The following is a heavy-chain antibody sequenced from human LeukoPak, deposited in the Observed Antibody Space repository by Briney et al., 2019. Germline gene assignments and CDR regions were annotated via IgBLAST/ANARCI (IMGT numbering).Heavy chain of an antibody. J-gene: IGHJ1*01. CDR2: IYYSGST. CDR3: ATGLQYYDGGGYWREGSRTGIEH. Sequence: SETLSLTCTVSGGSISSSSYYWGWIRQPPGKGLEWIGSIYYSGSTYYNPSLKSRVTISVDTSKNQFSLKLSSVTAADTAVYYCATGLQYYDGGGYWREGSRTGIEHWGQGTVVTVSS. D-gene: IGHD3-22*01. V-gene: IGHV4-39*07. CDR1: GGSISSSSYY.